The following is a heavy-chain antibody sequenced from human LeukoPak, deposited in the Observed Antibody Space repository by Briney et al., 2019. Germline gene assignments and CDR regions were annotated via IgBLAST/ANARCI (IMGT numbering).Heavy chain of an antibody. Sequence: GGSLRLSCEASGFIFSRYGMTWVRQAPGKGLEWVSAISGSGGSAYYADSVKGRFTISRDNSKNTLYLQMNSLRAEDTAVYYCAKDIVVVTAGSNAFDIWGQGTMVTVSS. V-gene: IGHV3-23*01. D-gene: IGHD2-21*02. CDR2: ISGSGGSA. J-gene: IGHJ3*02. CDR3: AKDIVVVTAGSNAFDI. CDR1: GFIFSRYG.